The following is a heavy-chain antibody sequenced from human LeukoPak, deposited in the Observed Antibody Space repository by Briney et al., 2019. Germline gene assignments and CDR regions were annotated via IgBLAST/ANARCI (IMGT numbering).Heavy chain of an antibody. CDR3: ARDQDWNYAFDI. D-gene: IGHD1-7*01. J-gene: IGHJ3*02. V-gene: IGHV1-46*01. CDR1: GYTLTSYF. Sequence: ASVKVSCKAPGYTLTSYFIHWVRQAPGQGLEWMGIINPSGGSTSYAQKFQGRVTMTRDTSTSTVYMELSSLRSEDTAVYYCARDQDWNYAFDIWGLGTMVTVSS. CDR2: INPSGGST.